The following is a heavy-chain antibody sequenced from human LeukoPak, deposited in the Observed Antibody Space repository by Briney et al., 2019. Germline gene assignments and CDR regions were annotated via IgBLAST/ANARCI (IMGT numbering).Heavy chain of an antibody. CDR2: IYYSGST. V-gene: IGHV4-59*01. D-gene: IGHD5-18*01. Sequence: PSETLSLTCTVSGGSISSYYWSWTRQPPGKGLEWIGYIYYSGSTNYNPSLKSRVTISVDTSKNQFSLKLSSVTAADTAVYYCAAQSRGYSYGYGSPYYYYMDVWGKGTTVTISS. CDR3: AAQSRGYSYGYGSPYYYYMDV. CDR1: GGSISSYY. J-gene: IGHJ6*03.